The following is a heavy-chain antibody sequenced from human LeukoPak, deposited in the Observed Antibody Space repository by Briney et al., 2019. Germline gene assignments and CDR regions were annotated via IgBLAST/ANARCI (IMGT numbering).Heavy chain of an antibody. Sequence: PSETLSLTCTVSGGSISSSSYYWGWIRQPPGKGLEWIGSVYYSGSTYYNPSLKSRATISVDTSKNQFSLKLSSVTAADTAVYYCAGLIAVAGMGNDYWGQGTLVTVSS. CDR2: VYYSGST. D-gene: IGHD6-19*01. CDR3: AGLIAVAGMGNDY. J-gene: IGHJ4*02. V-gene: IGHV4-39*01. CDR1: GGSISSSSYY.